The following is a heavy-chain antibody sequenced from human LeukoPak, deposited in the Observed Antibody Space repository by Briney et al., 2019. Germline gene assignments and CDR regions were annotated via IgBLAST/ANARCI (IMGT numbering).Heavy chain of an antibody. CDR3: AKDLRYGGSCNCYGWFDP. CDR2: ISDSGANV. Sequence: GGFLRLSCAASGFTFSNYAMSWVRQAPGKGLEWVSAISDSGANVYYADSVKGRFTISRDNSRNTLYLQMNSLRAEDSAIYYCAKDLRYGGSCNCYGWFDPWGQGTLVTVSS. J-gene: IGHJ5*02. V-gene: IGHV3-23*01. D-gene: IGHD2-15*01. CDR1: GFTFSNYA.